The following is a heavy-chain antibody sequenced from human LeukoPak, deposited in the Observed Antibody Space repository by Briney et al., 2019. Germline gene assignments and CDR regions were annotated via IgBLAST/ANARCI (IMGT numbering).Heavy chain of an antibody. CDR2: IIPIFGTA. Sequence: SVKVSCKASGGTFSSYAISWVRQAPGQGLEWVGGIIPIFGTANYAQKFQGRVTITADESTSTAYMELSSLRSEDTAVYYCARDRAAAGPHYYYYYYGMDVWGQGTTVTVSS. CDR3: ARDRAAAGPHYYYYYYGMDV. D-gene: IGHD6-13*01. V-gene: IGHV1-69*13. J-gene: IGHJ6*02. CDR1: GGTFSSYA.